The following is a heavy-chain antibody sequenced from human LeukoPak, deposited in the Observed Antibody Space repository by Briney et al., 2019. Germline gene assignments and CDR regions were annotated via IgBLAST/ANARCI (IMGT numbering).Heavy chain of an antibody. J-gene: IGHJ4*02. Sequence: PGGSLRLSCSASGFTFSSLEMQWVRQAPGKGLEYVSAISRNGGSTYYADSVKGRFTISGDNSKNTLYLQMSSLRAEDTAVYYCVNQISGWVYWGQGTLVTVSS. CDR1: GFTFSSLE. CDR2: ISRNGGST. D-gene: IGHD6-19*01. CDR3: VNQISGWVY. V-gene: IGHV3-64D*06.